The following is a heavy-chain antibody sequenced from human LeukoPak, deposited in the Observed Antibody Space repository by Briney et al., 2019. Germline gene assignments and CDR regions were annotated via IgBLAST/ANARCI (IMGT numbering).Heavy chain of an antibody. CDR1: GGFIFSYY. Sequence: SETPSLTCTVSGGFIFSYYWSWIRQPPGKGLEWIGDIYYSGSTNYNPSLKSRVTISVDTSKNQFSLKLSSVTAADTAVYYCARDLRSLGFDYWGQGTLVTVSS. J-gene: IGHJ4*02. CDR3: ARDLRSLGFDY. CDR2: IYYSGST. V-gene: IGHV4-59*01. D-gene: IGHD7-27*01.